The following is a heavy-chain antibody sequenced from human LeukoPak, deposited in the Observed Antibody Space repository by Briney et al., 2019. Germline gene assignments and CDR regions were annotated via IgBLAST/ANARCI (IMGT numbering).Heavy chain of an antibody. CDR2: INPNSGGT. J-gene: IGHJ4*02. Sequence: GASVKVSCKASGYTFTGYYMHWVRQAPGQGLEWMGLINPNSGGTNYAQKFQGRVTMTRDTSISTAYMELSRLRSDDTAVYYCARSPGPVYFDWLPRVDYFDYWGQGTLVTVSS. V-gene: IGHV1-2*06. CDR3: ARSPGPVYFDWLPRVDYFDY. CDR1: GYTFTGYY. D-gene: IGHD3-9*01.